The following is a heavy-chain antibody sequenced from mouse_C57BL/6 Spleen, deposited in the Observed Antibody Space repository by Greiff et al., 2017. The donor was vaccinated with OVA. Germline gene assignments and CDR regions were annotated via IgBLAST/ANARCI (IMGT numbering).Heavy chain of an antibody. CDR3: ARYREPWYFDV. J-gene: IGHJ1*03. Sequence: EVQLVESGGGLVQPGGSLSLSCAASGFTFTDYYMSWVRQPPGKALEWLGFIRNKANGYTTEYSASVKGRFTISRDNSQSILYLQMNALGAEDSATYYCARYREPWYFDVWGTGTTVTVSS. CDR2: IRNKANGYTT. CDR1: GFTFTDYY. V-gene: IGHV7-3*01.